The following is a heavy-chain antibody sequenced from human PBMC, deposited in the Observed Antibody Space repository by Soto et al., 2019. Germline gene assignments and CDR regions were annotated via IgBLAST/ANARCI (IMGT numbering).Heavy chain of an antibody. D-gene: IGHD3-22*01. CDR3: SKDRGPDDKLTMIPKSFDY. CDR1: GFTFSSYA. Sequence: EVQLLESGGGLVQPGGSLRLSCAASGFTFSSYAMRWVRQAPGKGLEWVSAISGGGGSTYYADSVKGRFTISRDNTKNKVYLQMNSQNPEGTALYCLSKDRGPDDKLTMIPKSFDYLGQGTLVTVP. V-gene: IGHV3-23*01. CDR2: ISGGGGST. J-gene: IGHJ4*01.